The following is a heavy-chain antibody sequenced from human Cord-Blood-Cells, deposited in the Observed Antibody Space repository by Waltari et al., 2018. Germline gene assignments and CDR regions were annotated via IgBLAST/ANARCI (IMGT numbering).Heavy chain of an antibody. D-gene: IGHD6-19*01. V-gene: IGHV3-7*01. CDR3: ARDSSGWYYFDY. CDR1: GFTFRSYW. J-gene: IGHJ4*02. Sequence: EVQLVESGGGLVQPGGSLRRSWAASGFTFRSYWMSWVRQAPGKGLEWVANIKQDGSEKYYVDSVKGRFTISRDNAKNSLYLQMNSLRAEDTAVYYCARDSSGWYYFDYWGQGTLVTVSS. CDR2: IKQDGSEK.